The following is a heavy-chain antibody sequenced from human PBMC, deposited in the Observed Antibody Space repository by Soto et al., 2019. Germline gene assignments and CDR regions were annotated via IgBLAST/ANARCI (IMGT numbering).Heavy chain of an antibody. J-gene: IGHJ4*02. D-gene: IGHD6-19*01. Sequence: QVPLLESGGGVVQPGRSVRLSCAASGFTFSSYAMHWVRQAPGKGLQWVAVISYDGSDKYYADSVKGRFTISRDNSKNTLYLQVTSLRPEDTAVYHCAKDGGRAVAGTLDYWGQGTLVTVSS. CDR2: ISYDGSDK. V-gene: IGHV3-30*18. CDR3: AKDGGRAVAGTLDY. CDR1: GFTFSSYA.